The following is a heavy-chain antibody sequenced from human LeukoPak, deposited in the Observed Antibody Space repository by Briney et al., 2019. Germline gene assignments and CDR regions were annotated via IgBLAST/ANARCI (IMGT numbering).Heavy chain of an antibody. J-gene: IGHJ4*02. Sequence: GGSLRLSCAASGFTFSSYGMHWVRQAPGKGLEWVAVIWYDGSNKYYADSVKGRFTISRDNSKNTLYLQMNSLRAEDTAVYYCARGLEYYGSGSYPLFDYWGQGTLVTVSS. CDR3: ARGLEYYGSGSYPLFDY. V-gene: IGHV3-33*01. D-gene: IGHD3-10*01. CDR2: IWYDGSNK. CDR1: GFTFSSYG.